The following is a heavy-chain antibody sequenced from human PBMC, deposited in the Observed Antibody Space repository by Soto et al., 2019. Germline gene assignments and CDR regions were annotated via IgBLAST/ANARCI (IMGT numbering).Heavy chain of an antibody. J-gene: IGHJ6*03. Sequence: GESLKISCKGSGYSFTSYWIGWVRQMPGKGLEWMGIIYPGDSDTRYSPSFQGQVTISADKSISTAYLQWSSLKASDTAMYYCASNSGYDYGPYYYYYMHVWGKGTTVTVSS. CDR2: IYPGDSDT. CDR1: GYSFTSYW. V-gene: IGHV5-51*01. CDR3: ASNSGYDYGPYYYYYMHV. D-gene: IGHD5-12*01.